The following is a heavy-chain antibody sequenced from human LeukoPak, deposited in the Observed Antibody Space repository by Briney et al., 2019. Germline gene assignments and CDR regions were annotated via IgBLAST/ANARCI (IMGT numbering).Heavy chain of an antibody. CDR1: GYTFTHYY. Sequence: ASVTVSCKTSGYTFTHYYIHWVRQTPGHGLEWMGLINPRKGATEYSQKFQGRVIMTRDTSINTAYVELSRLRSDDTAVYYCARHTIIQTAATNWLDPWGQGTQVTVSS. J-gene: IGHJ5*02. CDR2: INPRKGAT. V-gene: IGHV1-2*02. D-gene: IGHD3-22*01. CDR3: ARHTIIQTAATNWLDP.